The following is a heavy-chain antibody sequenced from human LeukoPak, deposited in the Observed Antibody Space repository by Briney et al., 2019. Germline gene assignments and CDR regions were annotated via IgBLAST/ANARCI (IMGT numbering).Heavy chain of an antibody. Sequence: SETLSLTCTVSGGSISSYYWSWIRQPPGKGLEWIGYIYYSGSTNYNPSLKSRVTISVDTSKNQFSLKLSSVTAADTAVYYCARHKWPVWFDYWGQGTLVTVSS. CDR3: ARHKWPVWFDY. D-gene: IGHD6-19*01. CDR2: IYYSGST. CDR1: GGSISSYY. V-gene: IGHV4-59*08. J-gene: IGHJ4*02.